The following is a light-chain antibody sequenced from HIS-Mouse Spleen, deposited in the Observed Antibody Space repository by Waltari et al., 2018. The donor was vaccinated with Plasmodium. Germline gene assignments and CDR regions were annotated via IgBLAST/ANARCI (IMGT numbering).Light chain of an antibody. CDR1: ALQKKY. Sequence: SYELTQPPSVSVSPGQTARIHSSGAALQKKYAYWYPQKSGQAPVLVIDEDSKRPSGIPERFSGSSSGTMATLTISGAQVEDEADYYCYSTDSSGNHRVFGGGTKLTVL. J-gene: IGLJ3*02. CDR3: YSTDSSGNHRV. CDR2: EDS. V-gene: IGLV3-10*01.